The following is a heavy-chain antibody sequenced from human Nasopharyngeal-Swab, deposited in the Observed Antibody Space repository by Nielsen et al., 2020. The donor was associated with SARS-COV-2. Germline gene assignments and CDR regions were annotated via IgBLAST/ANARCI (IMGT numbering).Heavy chain of an antibody. V-gene: IGHV3-48*01. CDR1: GFTFSDYS. CDR3: ARDKNPTVFDF. J-gene: IGHJ4*02. CDR2: ISHDSRTT. D-gene: IGHD1-14*01. Sequence: GESLKISCAASGFTFSDYSMIWARQAPGRGLEWLSYISHDSRTTVYADSVKGRFTISRDNAKTSLFLQMNSLRAEDTAVYFCARDKNPTVFDFWGQGTLITVSS.